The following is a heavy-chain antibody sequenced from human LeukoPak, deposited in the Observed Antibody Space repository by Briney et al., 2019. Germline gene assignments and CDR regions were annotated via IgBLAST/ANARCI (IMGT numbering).Heavy chain of an antibody. Sequence: SETLSLTCAVSGQSVSDNFNGYFWSWIRQPPGKGLEWIAYISDIGSINYNPSLKSRVTISLDTSKNQFSLKLSSVTAADTAVYYCAGHHPRNTVDFWGQGTLVTVSS. CDR1: GQSVSDNFNGYF. CDR3: AGHHPRNTVDF. D-gene: IGHD2/OR15-2a*01. V-gene: IGHV4-61*08. J-gene: IGHJ4*02. CDR2: ISDIGSI.